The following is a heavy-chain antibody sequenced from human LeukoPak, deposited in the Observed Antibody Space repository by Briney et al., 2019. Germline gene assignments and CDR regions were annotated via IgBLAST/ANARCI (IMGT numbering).Heavy chain of an antibody. CDR2: ISGSGGST. J-gene: IGHJ6*02. CDR3: AKDRPRMVRGPRGVYGMDV. D-gene: IGHD3-10*01. CDR1: GFTFSSYA. V-gene: IGHV3-23*01. Sequence: PGGSLRLSCAASGFTFSSYAMSWVRQAPGEGLEWVSAISGSGGSTYYADSVKGRFTISRDNSKNTLYLQMNSLRAEDTAVYYCAKDRPRMVRGPRGVYGMDVWGQGITVTVSS.